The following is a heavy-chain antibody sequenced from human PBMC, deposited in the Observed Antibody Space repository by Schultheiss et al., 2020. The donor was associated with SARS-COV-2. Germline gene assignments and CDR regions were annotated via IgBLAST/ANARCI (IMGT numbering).Heavy chain of an antibody. J-gene: IGHJ4*02. V-gene: IGHV4-39*01. CDR2: IYYSGCT. CDR3: ARQPSHYYDSSGYFHYFDY. CDR1: GGSISSYY. Sequence: SETLSLTCTVSGGSISSYYWGWIRQPPGKGLEWIGSIYYSGCTYYNPSLKSRVTISVDTSKNQFSLKLSSVTAADTAVYYCARQPSHYYDSSGYFHYFDYWGQGTLVTVSS. D-gene: IGHD3-22*01.